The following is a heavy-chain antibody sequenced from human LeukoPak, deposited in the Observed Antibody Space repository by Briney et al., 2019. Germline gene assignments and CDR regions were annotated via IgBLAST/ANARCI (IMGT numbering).Heavy chain of an antibody. Sequence: TVTVSFKASGGTFISYAISWVRQAPGQGREWMGGIIPIFGTANYAQKFQGRVTITTDESTSTAYMELSSLRSEDTAVYYCARTRRGYCSSTSCAPYYYYYYMDVWGKGTTVTVSS. V-gene: IGHV1-69*05. D-gene: IGHD2-2*01. J-gene: IGHJ6*03. CDR3: ARTRRGYCSSTSCAPYYYYYYMDV. CDR2: IIPIFGTA. CDR1: GGTFISYA.